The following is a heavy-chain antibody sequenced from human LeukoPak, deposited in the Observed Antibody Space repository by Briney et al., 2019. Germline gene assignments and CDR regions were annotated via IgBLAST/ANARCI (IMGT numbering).Heavy chain of an antibody. D-gene: IGHD1-1*01. CDR2: ILYSGTTT. CDR3: ARVGDWNDLVY. V-gene: IGHV4-61*01. CDR1: GGSVSSGSYY. Sequence: PSETLSLTCTVSGGSVSSGSYYWSWIRQPPGKGLEWIGYILYSGTTTNYNPSPKSRVTISVDTSKNQFSLKLSSVTAADTAVYYCARVGDWNDLVYWGQGTLVTVSS. J-gene: IGHJ4*02.